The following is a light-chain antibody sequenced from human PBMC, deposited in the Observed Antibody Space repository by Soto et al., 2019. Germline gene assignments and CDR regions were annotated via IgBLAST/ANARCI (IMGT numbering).Light chain of an antibody. V-gene: IGLV2-14*01. Sequence: QSALTQPASVSVSPGQSITISCTGTSSDVGGYNYVSWYQQHPGKAPKLMIYDVSNRPSGVSNRFSGSMSGNTASLTISGLQAEDEADYCCSSYTSSSLYVLGSGTKVTVL. CDR2: DVS. J-gene: IGLJ1*01. CDR1: SSDVGGYNY. CDR3: SSYTSSSLYV.